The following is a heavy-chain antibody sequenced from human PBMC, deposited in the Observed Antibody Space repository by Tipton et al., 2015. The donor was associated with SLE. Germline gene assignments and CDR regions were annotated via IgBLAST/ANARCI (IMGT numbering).Heavy chain of an antibody. D-gene: IGHD3-10*01. CDR2: IDQGEST. J-gene: IGHJ3*02. Sequence: TLSLTCVVYGGPFSGYYWSWIRQPPGKGLELIGEIDQGESTNENPSLTSRVTMSVDTSKKQFSLTLRSVTVADTALYFCARRSFMTHYDTHAFDIWGQGTMVIASS. CDR3: ARRSFMTHYDTHAFDI. CDR1: GGPFSGYY. V-gene: IGHV4-34*01.